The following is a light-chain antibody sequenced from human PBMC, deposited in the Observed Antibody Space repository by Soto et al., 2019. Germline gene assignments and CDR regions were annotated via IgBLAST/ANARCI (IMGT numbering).Light chain of an antibody. J-gene: IGKJ1*01. V-gene: IGKV3-15*01. CDR1: QNVSSN. CDR3: QQYNYWPRT. Sequence: IVMTQSPATLSVSPGERATLSCRASQNVSSNLAWYQQKPGQAPRLLIYGASTRATGFPARFSGSGSGTEFTLTISSLQSEDFAVYYCQQYNYWPRTFGQGTKVEIK. CDR2: GAS.